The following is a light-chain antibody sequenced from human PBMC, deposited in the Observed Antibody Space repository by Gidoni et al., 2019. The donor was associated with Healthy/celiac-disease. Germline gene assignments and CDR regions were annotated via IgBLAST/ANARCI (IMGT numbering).Light chain of an antibody. J-gene: IGKJ1*01. CDR1: QSVSSCY. Sequence: EIVLTPSPGTLSLSPGERATLSCRASQSVSSCYLAWYQQNPGQAPRLLIYGASSRATAIPDRFSGSGSGTDFTLTISRLETEDFAVYYCQQYGSSRTFXQXTKVEIK. CDR2: GAS. V-gene: IGKV3-20*01. CDR3: QQYGSSRT.